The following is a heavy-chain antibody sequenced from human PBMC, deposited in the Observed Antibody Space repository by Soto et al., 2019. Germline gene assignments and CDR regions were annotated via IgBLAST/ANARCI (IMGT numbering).Heavy chain of an antibody. CDR3: ARALLDSGRYYALPYGMDV. J-gene: IGHJ6*02. Sequence: QVQLVESGGGVVQPGRSLRLSCAASGFTFSSYGMHWVRQAPGKGLEWVAVIWYDGSNKYYADSVKGRFTISRDNSKNPLNRQMNSLRAEDTAVYYSARALLDSGRYYALPYGMDVWGQGTTVTVSS. CDR1: GFTFSSYG. D-gene: IGHD1-26*01. V-gene: IGHV3-33*01. CDR2: IWYDGSNK.